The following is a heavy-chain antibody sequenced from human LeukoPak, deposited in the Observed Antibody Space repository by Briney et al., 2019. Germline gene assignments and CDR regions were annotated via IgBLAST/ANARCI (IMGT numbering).Heavy chain of an antibody. CDR2: IYYSGST. D-gene: IGHD6-19*01. Sequence: SETLSLTCTVSGGSISSYYWSWIRQPPGKGLEWIGYIYYSGSTNYNPSLKSRVSIAVDTSKNQFSLKLNSVTAADTAVYYCASQRVWVSGWQIDSWGQGTLVTVSS. J-gene: IGHJ4*02. CDR3: ASQRVWVSGWQIDS. V-gene: IGHV4-59*08. CDR1: GGSISSYY.